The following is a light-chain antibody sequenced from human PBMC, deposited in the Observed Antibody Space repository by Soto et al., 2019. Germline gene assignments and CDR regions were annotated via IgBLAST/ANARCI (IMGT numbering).Light chain of an antibody. CDR3: QQSYSTPWT. J-gene: IGKJ1*01. CDR1: QSISSY. V-gene: IGKV1-39*01. Sequence: DLPMTQSPSSLSASVGDRVTITCRASQSISSYLNWYQQKPGKAPKLLIYAASSLQSGVPSRFSGSGSGTDVTLAISSLQPEDFATYYCQQSYSTPWTFGQGTKVEIK. CDR2: AAS.